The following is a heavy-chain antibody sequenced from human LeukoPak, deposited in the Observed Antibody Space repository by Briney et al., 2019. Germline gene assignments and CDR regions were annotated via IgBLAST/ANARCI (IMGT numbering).Heavy chain of an antibody. Sequence: GGSLRLSCAASGFTFSSYAMHWVRQAPGKGLEWVAVISYDGSNKYYADSVKGRFTISRDNSKNTLYLQMNSLRAEDTAIYYCAKESGPRGVQSAALYWGQGTLVTVSS. V-gene: IGHV3-30-3*01. CDR3: AKESGPRGVQSAALY. D-gene: IGHD3-10*01. CDR2: ISYDGSNK. J-gene: IGHJ4*02. CDR1: GFTFSSYA.